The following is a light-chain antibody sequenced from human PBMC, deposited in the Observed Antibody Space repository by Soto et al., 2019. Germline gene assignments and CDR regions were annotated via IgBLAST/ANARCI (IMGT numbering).Light chain of an antibody. Sequence: QSVLTRPASVSGSPGQSIAISCTGTSSDVGGYSYVSWYQQQPGKAPKLVISDVSNRPSGVFDRFSGSKFGNTASLTISGLQTEDEADYYCASYTTSSTYVFGTGTKVTVL. CDR2: DVS. CDR3: ASYTTSSTYV. CDR1: SSDVGGYSY. J-gene: IGLJ1*01. V-gene: IGLV2-14*01.